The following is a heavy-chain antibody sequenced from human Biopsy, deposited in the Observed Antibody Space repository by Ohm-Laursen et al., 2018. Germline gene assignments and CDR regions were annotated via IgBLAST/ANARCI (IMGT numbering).Heavy chain of an antibody. CDR2: VNPNSGAT. CDR1: GYTFTSYG. D-gene: IGHD3-10*01. V-gene: IGHV1-2*02. CDR3: ARDRMVTIITLVRADTFDI. Sequence: ASVKVSCKTSGYTFTSYGIDWVRQAPGQGLEWMGWVNPNSGATNYAQKFQGRVTMTSDTSISTAYIELRRLISDDTAVYFCARDRMVTIITLVRADTFDIWGQGTLVSVSS. J-gene: IGHJ3*02.